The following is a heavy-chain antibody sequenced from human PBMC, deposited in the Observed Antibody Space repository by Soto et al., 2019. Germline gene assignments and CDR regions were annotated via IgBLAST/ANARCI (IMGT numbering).Heavy chain of an antibody. Sequence: QITLKESGPTLVKPTQTLTLTCTFSGFSLSTDGVAVGGIRQPPGKALEWLALIFWDGDKHFSPSLKSRLTITKATSKDQVVLTLTNMDPVDTATYYCAHKGSLSSMVRDIIPFDFWGQGTLGTVSS. J-gene: IGHJ4*02. CDR2: IFWDGDK. CDR3: AHKGSLSSMVRDIIPFDF. V-gene: IGHV2-5*02. CDR1: GFSLSTDGVA. D-gene: IGHD3-10*01.